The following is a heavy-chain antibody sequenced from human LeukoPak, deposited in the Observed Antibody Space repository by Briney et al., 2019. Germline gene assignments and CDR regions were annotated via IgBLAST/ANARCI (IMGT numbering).Heavy chain of an antibody. V-gene: IGHV3-30-3*01. CDR3: ARGSGSGWPLDR. D-gene: IGHD6-19*01. CDR2: ISNDGTKK. Sequence: PGGSLRLSCAGSGFTFRNSPMHWVRQGPGKGLEWLAVISNDGTKKYYADSVKGRFTISRDTSNNTLSLQMNSLRAEDTAVYYCARGSGSGWPLDRWGQGTLVTVSS. CDR1: GFTFRNSP. J-gene: IGHJ5*02.